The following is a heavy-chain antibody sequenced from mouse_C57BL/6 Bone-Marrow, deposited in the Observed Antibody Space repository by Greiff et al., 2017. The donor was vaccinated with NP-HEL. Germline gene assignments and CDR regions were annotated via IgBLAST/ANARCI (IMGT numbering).Heavy chain of an antibody. V-gene: IGHV1-52*01. CDR3: ARRAYDYGAWFAY. CDR2: IDPSDSET. CDR1: GYTFTSYW. D-gene: IGHD2-4*01. J-gene: IGHJ3*01. Sequence: VQLHQPGAELVRPGSSVKLSCKASGYTFTSYWMHWVKQRPIQGLEWIGNIDPSDSETHYNQKFKDKATLTVDKSSSTAYMQLSSLTSEDSAVYYCARRAYDYGAWFAYWGQGTLVTVSA.